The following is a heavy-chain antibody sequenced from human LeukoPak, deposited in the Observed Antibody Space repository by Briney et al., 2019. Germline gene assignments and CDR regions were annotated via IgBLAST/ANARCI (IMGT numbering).Heavy chain of an antibody. V-gene: IGHV1-2*06. Sequence: ASVKVSCKTSGYTFTGWFIHWVRQAPGQGLEWMGRINPNSGGTNYAQKFQGRVTMTRDTSISTAYMELSRLRSDDTAVYYCARKGVYDSSGYDYWGQGTLVTVSS. CDR2: INPNSGGT. CDR3: ARKGVYDSSGYDY. D-gene: IGHD3-22*01. J-gene: IGHJ4*02. CDR1: GYTFTGWF.